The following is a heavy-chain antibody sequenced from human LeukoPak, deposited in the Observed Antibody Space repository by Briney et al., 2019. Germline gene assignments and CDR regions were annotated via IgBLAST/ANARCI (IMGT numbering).Heavy chain of an antibody. CDR1: GFTFSNYA. J-gene: IGHJ4*02. D-gene: IGHD2-2*01. CDR2: ISSSGTTI. Sequence: GGSLRLSCAASGFTFSNYAMNWVRQAPGKGLEWVSYISSSGTTIYYADSVKGRFTISRDNAKNSLYLQMNSLRAEDTAVYYCARRYCSSTSCLFDYWGQGTLVTVSS. V-gene: IGHV3-48*03. CDR3: ARRYCSSTSCLFDY.